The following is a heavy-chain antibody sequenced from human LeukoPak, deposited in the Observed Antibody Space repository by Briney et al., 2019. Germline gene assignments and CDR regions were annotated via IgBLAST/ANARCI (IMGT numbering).Heavy chain of an antibody. CDR1: GFTVSSNY. CDR3: AKASGGVVIDY. CDR2: TYSGGST. V-gene: IGHV3-53*01. D-gene: IGHD3-3*01. J-gene: IGHJ4*02. Sequence: PGGSLRLSCVASGFTVSSNYMSWVRQAPGKGLEWVSVTYSGGSTYYADSVKGRFTISRDNSKNTLYLQMNSLRAEDTAVYYCAKASGGVVIDYWGQGTLVTVSS.